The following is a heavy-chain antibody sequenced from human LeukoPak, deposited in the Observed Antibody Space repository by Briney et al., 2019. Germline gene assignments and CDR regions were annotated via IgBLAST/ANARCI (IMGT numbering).Heavy chain of an antibody. CDR1: GFTFNNYG. V-gene: IGHV3-30*18. D-gene: IGHD2-2*01. Sequence: GGSLRLSCAASGFTFNNYGMHWVRQAAGKGLEWVAVISYDGRNKHYPDSVKGRFIISRDISTDTLWLQMDSLRTEDTAVYYCAKGPLRGTAAAIDYWGQGTPVTVSS. CDR3: AKGPLRGTAAAIDY. CDR2: ISYDGRNK. J-gene: IGHJ4*02.